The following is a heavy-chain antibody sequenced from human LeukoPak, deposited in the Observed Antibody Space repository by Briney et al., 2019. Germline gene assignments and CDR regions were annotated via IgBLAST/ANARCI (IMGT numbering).Heavy chain of an antibody. J-gene: IGHJ4*02. D-gene: IGHD3-22*01. Sequence: PSETLSLTCAVYGGSFSGHYWSWIRQPPGKGLEWIGEINQSGSTNYNPSLKSRVTISVDTSKNQFSLKLSSVTAADTAVYYCARGYDGSGYYFFDYWGQGTLVTVSS. CDR2: INQSGST. CDR1: GGSFSGHY. V-gene: IGHV4-34*01. CDR3: ARGYDGSGYYFFDY.